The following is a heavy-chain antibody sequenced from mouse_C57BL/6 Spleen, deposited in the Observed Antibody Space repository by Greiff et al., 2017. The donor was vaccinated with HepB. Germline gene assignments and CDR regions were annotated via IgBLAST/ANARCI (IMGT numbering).Heavy chain of an antibody. V-gene: IGHV1-80*01. CDR1: GYAFSSYW. J-gene: IGHJ3*01. Sequence: VKLMESGAELVKPGASVKISCKASGYAFSSYWMNWVKQRPGKGLEWIGQIYPGDGDTNYNGKFKGKATLTADKSSSTAYMQLSSLTSEDSAVYFCARRPLFAYWGQGTLVTVSA. CDR3: ARRPLFAY. CDR2: IYPGDGDT.